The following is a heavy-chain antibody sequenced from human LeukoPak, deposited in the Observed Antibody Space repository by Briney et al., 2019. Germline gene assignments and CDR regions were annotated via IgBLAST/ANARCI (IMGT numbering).Heavy chain of an antibody. Sequence: GGSLRLSCAASGFTFSSYAMSWVRQAPGKGLEWVSAISGSGGSTYYADSVKGRFTISRDNSKNTLYLQMNSLRAEDTAVYYCAKECCSSTSCSGTLDYWGQGTLVTVSS. CDR1: GFTFSSYA. CDR2: ISGSGGST. V-gene: IGHV3-23*01. J-gene: IGHJ4*02. D-gene: IGHD2-2*01. CDR3: AKECCSSTSCSGTLDY.